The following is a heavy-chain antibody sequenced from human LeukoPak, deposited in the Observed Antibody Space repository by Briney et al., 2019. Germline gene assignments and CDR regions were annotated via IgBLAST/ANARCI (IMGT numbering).Heavy chain of an antibody. D-gene: IGHD1-26*01. CDR3: TRGYSGRSAYAFDI. CDR2: TGNKASRYTT. V-gene: IGHV3-72*01. Sequence: GGSQRLSCAASGSTFSDQYMDWVRQAPGKGLQWVGRTGNKASRYTTEYAASVKGRFTISRDDSKNSLYLQMNSLKTEDTALYYCTRGYSGRSAYAFDIWGQGTMVTVSS. CDR1: GSTFSDQY. J-gene: IGHJ3*02.